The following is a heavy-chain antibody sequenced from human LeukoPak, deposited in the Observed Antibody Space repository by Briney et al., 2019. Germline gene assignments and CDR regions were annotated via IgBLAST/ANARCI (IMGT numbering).Heavy chain of an antibody. Sequence: PSETLSLTCAVYGGSFSGYYWSWICQPPGKGLEWIGEINHSGGTNYNPSLKSRVTISVDTSKNQFSLKLSSVTAADTAVYYCAREPLVPAAPYYNWFDPWGQGTLVTVSS. V-gene: IGHV4-34*01. CDR3: AREPLVPAAPYYNWFDP. D-gene: IGHD2-2*01. CDR2: INHSGGT. J-gene: IGHJ5*02. CDR1: GGSFSGYY.